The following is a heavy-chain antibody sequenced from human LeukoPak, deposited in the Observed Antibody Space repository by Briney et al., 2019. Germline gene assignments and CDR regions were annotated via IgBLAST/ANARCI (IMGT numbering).Heavy chain of an antibody. CDR3: ARDRYYDSSGYDY. Sequence: GGSLRLSCAASGFTFSNAWMSWVRQAPGKGLEWVSVIYSGGSTYYADSVKGRFTISRDNSKNTLYLQMNSLRAEDTAVYYCARDRYYDSSGYDYWGQGTLVTVSS. D-gene: IGHD3-22*01. V-gene: IGHV3-66*01. J-gene: IGHJ4*02. CDR2: IYSGGST. CDR1: GFTFSNAW.